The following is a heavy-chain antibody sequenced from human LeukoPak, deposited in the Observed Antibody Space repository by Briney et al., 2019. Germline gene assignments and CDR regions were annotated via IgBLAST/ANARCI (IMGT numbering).Heavy chain of an antibody. J-gene: IGHJ4*02. Sequence: GGSLRLSCAASGFTFSIYSMNWVRQAPGKGLEWVSYISSSSSTIYYADSVKGRFTISRDNAKNSLYLQMNSLRAEDTAVYYCARDRGSGWHSFDYWGQGTLVTVSS. CDR3: ARDRGSGWHSFDY. V-gene: IGHV3-48*01. CDR2: ISSSSSTI. CDR1: GFTFSIYS. D-gene: IGHD6-19*01.